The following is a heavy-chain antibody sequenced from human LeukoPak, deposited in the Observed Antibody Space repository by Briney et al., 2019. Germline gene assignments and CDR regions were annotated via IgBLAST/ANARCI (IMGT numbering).Heavy chain of an antibody. CDR2: INGRGDDT. CDR3: AKGHRESSSFFDS. CDR1: SGFA. J-gene: IGHJ4*02. V-gene: IGHV3-23*01. Sequence: GGSLRLSCAAFSGFAMSWVRQAPGKRLEWVSAINGRGDDTYYPDSVKGRFTISRDNSNNTLYLQMNSLRADDTAVYYCAKGHRESSSFFDSWGQGIPVTVSS.